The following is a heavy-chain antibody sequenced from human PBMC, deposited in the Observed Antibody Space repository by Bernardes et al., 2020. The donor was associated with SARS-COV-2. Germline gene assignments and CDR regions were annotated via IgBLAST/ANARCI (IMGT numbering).Heavy chain of an antibody. Sequence: ASVKVSCKASGYTFTGYYMHWVRQAPGQGLEWMGRINPNSGGTNYAQKFQGRVTMTRDTSISTAYMELSRLRSDDTAVYYCARALERTGKSYSSSWYGPGYWGQGTLVTVSS. D-gene: IGHD6-13*01. V-gene: IGHV1-2*06. J-gene: IGHJ4*02. CDR2: INPNSGGT. CDR3: ARALERTGKSYSSSWYGPGY. CDR1: GYTFTGYY.